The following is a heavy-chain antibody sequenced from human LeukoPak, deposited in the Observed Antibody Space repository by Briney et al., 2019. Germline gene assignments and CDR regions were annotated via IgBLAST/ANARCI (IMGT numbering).Heavy chain of an antibody. V-gene: IGHV1-46*01. CDR3: ARGQNKCLGH. CDR1: GYTFTNYF. J-gene: IGHJ4*02. D-gene: IGHD2/OR15-2a*01. CDR2: INPSGGGT. Sequence: ASVKVSCKASGYTFTNYFMHWVRQAPGQGLEWMGVINPSGGGTTYAQRFQGRVTMTRDTSTSTVHMELSSLRSEDTAVYYCARGQNKCLGHWGQGTLVAVSS.